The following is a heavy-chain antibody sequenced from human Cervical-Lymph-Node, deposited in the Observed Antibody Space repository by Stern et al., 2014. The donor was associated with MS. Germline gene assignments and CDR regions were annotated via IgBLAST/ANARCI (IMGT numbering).Heavy chain of an antibody. CDR2: IYPEDSDT. J-gene: IGHJ4*02. V-gene: IGHV5-51*01. Sequence: EVQLVESGAEVKKPGESLKISCQGSDYNFGTFWVAWVRQMPGEGLEWMGTIYPEDSDTRYSPSFQGQVTISADASINTAYLQWSSLKASDTAMYYCARRVGNIVGITRFDSWGQGTLVTVSS. CDR1: DYNFGTFW. CDR3: ARRVGNIVGITRFDS. D-gene: IGHD1-26*01.